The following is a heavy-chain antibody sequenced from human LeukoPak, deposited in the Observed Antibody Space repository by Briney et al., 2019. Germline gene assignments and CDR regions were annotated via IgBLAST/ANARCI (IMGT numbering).Heavy chain of an antibody. J-gene: IGHJ4*02. V-gene: IGHV4-30-2*03. Sequence: SETLSLTCAVSGGSISSGGYSWSWIRQPPGKGLEWIGSIYYSGGSYYNASLKSRVTISIDTSKKQFSLKLSSVTVADTAVYYCARGDSSTSSFDFWGQGTPVTVSS. CDR3: ARGDSSTSSFDF. CDR2: IYYSGGS. CDR1: GGSISSGGYS. D-gene: IGHD6-6*01.